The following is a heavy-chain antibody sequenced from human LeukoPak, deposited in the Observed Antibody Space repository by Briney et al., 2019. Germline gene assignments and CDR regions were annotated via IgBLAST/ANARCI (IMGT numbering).Heavy chain of an antibody. CDR2: ISSSSSYI. CDR3: ARDRGAVKYYFDY. Sequence: GGSLRLSCAASGLTVSSNYMSWVRQAPGKGLEWVSSISSSSSYIYYADSVKGRFTISRDNAKNSLYLQMNSLRAEDTAVYYCARDRGAVKYYFDYWGQGTLVTVSS. J-gene: IGHJ4*02. CDR1: GLTVSSNY. D-gene: IGHD1-26*01. V-gene: IGHV3-21*01.